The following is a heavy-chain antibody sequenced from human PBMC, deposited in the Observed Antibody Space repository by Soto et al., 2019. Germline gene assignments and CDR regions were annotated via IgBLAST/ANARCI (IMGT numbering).Heavy chain of an antibody. CDR3: ARSSGDTWEQYYFDY. CDR1: GFIFSDYS. V-gene: IGHV3-23*01. Sequence: EVQLLESGGGLVLPGGSLRLSFAASGFIFSDYSMSWVGQAQGKGREWVSGISGRGGSTYYADSVKGRFTTSRDSSRNTLFLQMNSLRAEDTALYFCARSSGDTWEQYYFDYWGQGTLVPVSS. J-gene: IGHJ4*02. D-gene: IGHD1-1*01. CDR2: ISGRGGST.